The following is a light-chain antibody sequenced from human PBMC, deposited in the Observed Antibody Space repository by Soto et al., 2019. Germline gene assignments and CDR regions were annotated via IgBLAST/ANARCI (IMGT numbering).Light chain of an antibody. CDR1: TGAVSNGHY. J-gene: IGLJ3*02. CDR3: LLSYSGDWV. V-gene: IGLV7-46*01. Sequence: QTVVTQEPSLTVSPGGTATLTCGSSTGAVSNGHYPYWFQQKPGQAPRTLIYDTSDKQSWTPARFSGSLLGGKAALTLSGAQPEDEAEYYCLLSYSGDWVFGGGTKLTVL. CDR2: DTS.